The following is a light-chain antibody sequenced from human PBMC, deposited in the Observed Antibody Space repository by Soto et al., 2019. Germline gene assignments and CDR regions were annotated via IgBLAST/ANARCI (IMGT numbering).Light chain of an antibody. J-gene: IGLJ1*01. Sequence: QSALTQPPSASGSPGQSITISCTGSNNDIGGYTYVSWYQQLPGQAPKLIIYEVNKRPSGIPDRFSGSKSGSTASLVVSGLQPEDGAEYFCSSYSRSISYVFGTWTKVTVL. CDR2: EVN. CDR3: SSYSRSISYV. V-gene: IGLV2-8*01. CDR1: NNDIGGYTY.